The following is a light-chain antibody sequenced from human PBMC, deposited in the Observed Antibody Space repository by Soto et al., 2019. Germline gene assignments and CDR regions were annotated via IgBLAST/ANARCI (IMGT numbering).Light chain of an antibody. J-gene: IGKJ4*01. V-gene: IGKV1-33*01. CDR1: QDIRKY. CDR2: DTS. Sequence: DIQMTQSPSSLSASVGDRVTITRQASQDIRKYLNWYQQKPGKAPNLLIYDTSNLETGVPSRFSGSGSGTDFTLTISSLQPEDFATYYCQQLNKYPSTFGGGTKVDIK. CDR3: QQLNKYPST.